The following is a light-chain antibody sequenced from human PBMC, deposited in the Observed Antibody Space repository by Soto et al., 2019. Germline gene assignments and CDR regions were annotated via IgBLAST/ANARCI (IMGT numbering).Light chain of an antibody. Sequence: DLQMTQSPSSVSASVGDRVTITCRASQGISSWLVWYQQKPGRAPKLLIYAASSLQSGVPSRFSGSASGTDFTLTISSLQPEDFATYYCQQTNSFPFTFGQGTKLEMK. CDR1: QGISSW. J-gene: IGKJ2*01. V-gene: IGKV1D-12*01. CDR2: AAS. CDR3: QQTNSFPFT.